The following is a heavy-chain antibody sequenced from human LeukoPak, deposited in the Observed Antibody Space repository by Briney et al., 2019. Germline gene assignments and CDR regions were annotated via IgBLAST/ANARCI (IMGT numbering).Heavy chain of an antibody. CDR1: GGSISSNNYY. Sequence: SETLSLTCTVSGGSISSNNYYWGWIRQPPEKGLEWIGSIYYSGSTYYNPSLKSRVTISVDRSKNQFSLKLSSVTAADTAVYYCARVSPSIAARPYAFDIWGQGTMVTVSS. D-gene: IGHD6-6*01. CDR3: ARVSPSIAARPYAFDI. J-gene: IGHJ3*02. CDR2: IYYSGST. V-gene: IGHV4-39*07.